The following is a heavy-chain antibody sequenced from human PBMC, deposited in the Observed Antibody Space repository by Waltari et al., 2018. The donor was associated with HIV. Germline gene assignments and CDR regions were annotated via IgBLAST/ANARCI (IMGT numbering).Heavy chain of an antibody. D-gene: IGHD3-10*01. V-gene: IGHV3-7*01. Sequence: EVQLVESGGGLVQPGGSLRLSCAASGFTFSSYWMSWVRQAPGRVLEWVANIKQDGSEKDYVDSVKGRFTISRDNAENSLYLQMNSLRAEDTAVYYWASGGFYGSGSKVNWGQGTLVSVSS. CDR2: IKQDGSEK. CDR1: GFTFSSYW. CDR3: ASGGFYGSGSKVN. J-gene: IGHJ4*02.